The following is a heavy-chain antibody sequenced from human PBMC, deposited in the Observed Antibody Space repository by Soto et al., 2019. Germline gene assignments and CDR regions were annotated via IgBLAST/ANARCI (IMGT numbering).Heavy chain of an antibody. CDR3: ASMYCSSTSCYSDFDI. V-gene: IGHV3-48*01. CDR2: ISSSSSTI. Sequence: GGSLRLSCAASGFPFSSYSMNWVRQAPGKGLEWVSYISSSSSTIYYADSVKGRFTISRDNAKNSLYLQMNSLRAEDTAVYYCASMYCSSTSCYSDFDIWGQGTMVNV. D-gene: IGHD2-2*01. CDR1: GFPFSSYS. J-gene: IGHJ3*02.